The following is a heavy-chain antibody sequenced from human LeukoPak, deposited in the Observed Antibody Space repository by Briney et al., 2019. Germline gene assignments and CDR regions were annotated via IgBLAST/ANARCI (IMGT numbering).Heavy chain of an antibody. Sequence: SETLSLTCAVSGGSISSGGYSWSWIRQPPGKGLEWIGYIYHSGSTYYNPSLKSRVTISVDRSKNQFSLKLSSVTAADTAVYYCARAMVRGVIVGAFDIWGQGTMVTVSS. D-gene: IGHD3-10*01. CDR1: GGSISSGGYS. CDR3: ARAMVRGVIVGAFDI. J-gene: IGHJ3*02. V-gene: IGHV4-30-2*01. CDR2: IYHSGST.